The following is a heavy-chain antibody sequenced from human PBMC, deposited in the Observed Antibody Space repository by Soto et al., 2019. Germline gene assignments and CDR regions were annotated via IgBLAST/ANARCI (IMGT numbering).Heavy chain of an antibody. V-gene: IGHV3-74*01. J-gene: IGHJ5*02. D-gene: IGHD2-15*01. CDR1: GFTFNTYW. CDR2: INGEGTSA. Sequence: ASGFTFNTYWIHWVRQAPGRGLEWVSRINGEGTSASYADSVKGRFTISRDNSKNTTYLQMSSLGGDDTALYYCARVWAYSCDAWGRGVPVSVSS. CDR3: ARVWAYSCDA.